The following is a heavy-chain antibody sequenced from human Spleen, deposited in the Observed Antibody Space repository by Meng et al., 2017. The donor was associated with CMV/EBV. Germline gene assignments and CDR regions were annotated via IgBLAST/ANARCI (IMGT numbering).Heavy chain of an antibody. D-gene: IGHD2-21*01. CDR2: IYYSGSI. Sequence: SETLSLTCTVSGGSISGGNKYWSWIRQPPGKGLEWIGNIYYSGSIYYNPSLKSRVIISVDTSKNQFSLKLISVTAADTAVYYCARFQGGDVGRDAFDIWGQGTMVTVSS. V-gene: IGHV4-30-4*08. CDR1: GGSISGGNKY. J-gene: IGHJ3*02. CDR3: ARFQGGDVGRDAFDI.